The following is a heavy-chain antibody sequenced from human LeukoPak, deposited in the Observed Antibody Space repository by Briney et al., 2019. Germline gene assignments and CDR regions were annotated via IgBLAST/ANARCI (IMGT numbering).Heavy chain of an antibody. CDR1: GYTFTGSY. CDR2: INPNSGGT. J-gene: IGHJ4*02. D-gene: IGHD6-25*01. CDR3: ARDAAKVYYFDY. Sequence: GASVKVSCKASGYTFTGSYMHWVRQAPGQGLEWMGRINPNSGGTNYAQKFQGRVTMTRDTSISTAYMELSRLRSDDTAVYYCARDAAKVYYFDYWGQGTLVTVSS. V-gene: IGHV1-2*06.